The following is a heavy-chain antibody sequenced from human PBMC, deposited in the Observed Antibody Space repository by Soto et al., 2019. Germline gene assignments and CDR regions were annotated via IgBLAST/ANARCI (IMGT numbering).Heavy chain of an antibody. CDR3: ARGGTIIWYFDL. J-gene: IGHJ2*01. CDR2: ISSSGRAI. CDR1: GFKFSDYY. Sequence: PGGSLRLSCAASGFKFSDYYMTWIRQAPGKGLEWVSDISSSGRAIYYADSVKGRFTISRDNAKNSLYLQMSSLRAEDTAVYFCARGGTIIWYFDLWGRGTLVTVYS. V-gene: IGHV3-11*01. D-gene: IGHD2-2*01.